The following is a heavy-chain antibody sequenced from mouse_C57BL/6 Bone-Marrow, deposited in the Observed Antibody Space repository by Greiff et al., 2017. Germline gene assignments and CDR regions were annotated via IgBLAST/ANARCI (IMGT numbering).Heavy chain of an antibody. CDR2: ISDGGSYT. Sequence: EVKLEESGGGLVKPGGSLKLSCAASGFTFSSYAMSWVRQTPEKRLEWVATISDGGSYTYYPDNVKGRFTISRDNAKNNLYLQMSHLKSEDTAMYYCARGRDYDLYYFDYWGQGTTLTVSS. CDR1: GFTFSSYA. V-gene: IGHV5-4*03. CDR3: ARGRDYDLYYFDY. D-gene: IGHD2-4*01. J-gene: IGHJ2*01.